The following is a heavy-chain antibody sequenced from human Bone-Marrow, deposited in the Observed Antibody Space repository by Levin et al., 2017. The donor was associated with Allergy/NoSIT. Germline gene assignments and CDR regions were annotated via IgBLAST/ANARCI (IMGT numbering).Heavy chain of an antibody. J-gene: IGHJ3*02. V-gene: IGHV3-30*18. CDR3: ANSRGVTTPGDI. Sequence: GGSLRLSCAASGFTFSSYGMHWVRQAPGKGLEWVAVISYDGSNKYYADSVKGRFTISRDNSKNTLYLQMNSLRAEDTAVYYCANSRGVTTPGDIWGQGTMVTVSS. D-gene: IGHD4-17*01. CDR2: ISYDGSNK. CDR1: GFTFSSYG.